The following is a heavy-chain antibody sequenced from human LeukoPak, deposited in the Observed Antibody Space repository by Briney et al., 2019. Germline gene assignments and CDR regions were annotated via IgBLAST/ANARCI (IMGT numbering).Heavy chain of an antibody. CDR2: ISYDGSNK. Sequence: GRSLRLSCAASGFTFSSYAMHWVRQAPGQGLEWVAVISYDGSNKYYADSVKGRFTISRDNSKNTLYLQMNSLRAEDTAVYYCAREYRWSFDYWGQGTLVTVSS. CDR3: AREYRWSFDY. J-gene: IGHJ4*02. V-gene: IGHV3-30*04. D-gene: IGHD5-12*01. CDR1: GFTFSSYA.